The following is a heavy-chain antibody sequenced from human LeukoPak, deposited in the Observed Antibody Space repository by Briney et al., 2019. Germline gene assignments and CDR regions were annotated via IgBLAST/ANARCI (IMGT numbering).Heavy chain of an antibody. V-gene: IGHV1-2*02. CDR1: GYTFTGYY. D-gene: IGHD6-6*01. Sequence: ASVKVSCKASGYTFTGYYMHWVRQAPGQGVEGMGWINPNSGGTNSAQKFQGRVTMTRDTSISTAYMDLSRLRSDDTPVYYCAREAPYSTSSDWFDPWGQGTLVTVSS. J-gene: IGHJ5*02. CDR2: INPNSGGT. CDR3: AREAPYSTSSDWFDP.